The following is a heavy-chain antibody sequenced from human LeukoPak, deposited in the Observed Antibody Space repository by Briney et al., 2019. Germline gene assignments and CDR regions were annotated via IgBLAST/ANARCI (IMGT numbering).Heavy chain of an antibody. Sequence: GGSLRLSCAASGFTFSSYGMHWIRQAPVKGLEWVAVISYDGSNKYYADSVKGRFTISRDNSKNTLYLQMNSLRAEDTAVYYCAKDSPGTGMDVWGQGTTVTVSS. CDR1: GFTFSSYG. CDR3: AKDSPGTGMDV. J-gene: IGHJ6*02. V-gene: IGHV3-30*18. D-gene: IGHD1-1*01. CDR2: ISYDGSNK.